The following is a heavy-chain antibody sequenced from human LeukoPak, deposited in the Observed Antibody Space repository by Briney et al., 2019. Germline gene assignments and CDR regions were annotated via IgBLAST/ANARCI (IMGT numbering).Heavy chain of an antibody. CDR3: TSETNYYDSSGYYSPFDY. V-gene: IGHV3-15*07. CDR1: GFTFSNAW. J-gene: IGHJ4*02. Sequence: PGGSLRLSCAASGFTFSNAWVNWVRQAPGKGLEWVGRIKSKPDGGTTDYAAPVKGRFTISRDDSKNTLYLQMNSLKTEDTAVYYCTSETNYYDSSGYYSPFDYWGQGTLVTVSS. CDR2: IKSKPDGGTT. D-gene: IGHD3-22*01.